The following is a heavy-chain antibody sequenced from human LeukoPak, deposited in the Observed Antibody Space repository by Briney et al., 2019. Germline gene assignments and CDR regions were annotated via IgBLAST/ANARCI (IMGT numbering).Heavy chain of an antibody. V-gene: IGHV4-59*12. CDR3: ARVEAIAVAGLGYFDY. D-gene: IGHD6-19*01. J-gene: IGHJ4*02. Sequence: SETLSLTCTVSGGSISSYYWSWIRQPPGKGLEWFGYIYYSGSTNYNPSLKSRVTISVDTSKNQFSLKLSSVTAADTAVYYCARVEAIAVAGLGYFDYWGQGTLVTVSS. CDR1: GGSISSYY. CDR2: IYYSGST.